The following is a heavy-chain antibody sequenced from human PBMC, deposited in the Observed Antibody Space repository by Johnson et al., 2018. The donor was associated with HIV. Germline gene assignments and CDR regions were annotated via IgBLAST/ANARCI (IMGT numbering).Heavy chain of an antibody. J-gene: IGHJ3*02. Sequence: QVQLVESGGGVVQAGRSLRLSCAASGFSFSSYALHWVRQAPGKGLEWVAVVSYETTNKHYADSVKGRFTISRDNSKNSLYLQMNSLRAEDTALYYCAREGAGGAFDIWGQGTMVTVSS. D-gene: IGHD1-26*01. CDR2: VSYETTNK. CDR3: AREGAGGAFDI. V-gene: IGHV3-30-3*01. CDR1: GFSFSSYA.